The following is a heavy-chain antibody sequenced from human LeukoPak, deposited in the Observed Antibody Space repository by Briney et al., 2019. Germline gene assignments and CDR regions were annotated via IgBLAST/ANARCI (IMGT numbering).Heavy chain of an antibody. J-gene: IGHJ4*02. Sequence: QSGGSLRLSCAASGFTFSSYEMNWVRQAPGKGLEWVSYISSSGSTIYYADSVKGRFTISRDNAKNSLYLQMNSVRAEDTAVYYCARGYKVLWFGDSRNYWGQGTLVTVSS. D-gene: IGHD3-10*01. CDR2: ISSSGSTI. CDR1: GFTFSSYE. CDR3: ARGYKVLWFGDSRNY. V-gene: IGHV3-48*03.